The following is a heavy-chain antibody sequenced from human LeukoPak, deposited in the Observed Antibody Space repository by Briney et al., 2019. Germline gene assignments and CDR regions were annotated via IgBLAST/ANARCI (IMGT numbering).Heavy chain of an antibody. CDR2: ISYDGSNK. CDR1: GFTFSSYA. CDR3: ARDSAGYDH. Sequence: GGSLRLSCAASGFTFSSYAMSWVRQAPGKGLEWVAVISYDGSNKYYADSVKGRFTIYRDNSKNTLYLQMNSLRAEDTAVYYCARDSAGYDHWGQGTLVTVSS. D-gene: IGHD5-12*01. J-gene: IGHJ5*02. V-gene: IGHV3-30-3*01.